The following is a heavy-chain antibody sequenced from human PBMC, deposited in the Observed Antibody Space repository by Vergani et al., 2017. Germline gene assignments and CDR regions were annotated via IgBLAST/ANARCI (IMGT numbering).Heavy chain of an antibody. CDR1: GAYVGSGGYY. CDR2: IYSTGST. CDR3: ARVMYRDEASTGYRLEGMDI. D-gene: IGHD3-9*01. V-gene: IGHV4-61*08. Sequence: QVPLQESGPGLVKASQTLSLTCSVSGAYVGSGGYYWSWIRQSPGKGLEWIGYIYSTGSTNYNPSLNSRVTMSVDTSKNQFSLKLRSVTAADTAVYFCARVMYRDEASTGYRLEGMDIWGQGTTVTISS. J-gene: IGHJ6*02.